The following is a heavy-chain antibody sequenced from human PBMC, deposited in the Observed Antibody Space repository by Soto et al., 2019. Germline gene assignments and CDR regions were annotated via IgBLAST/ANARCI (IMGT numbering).Heavy chain of an antibody. Sequence: ASVKVSCKASGYTFTSYGISWVRQAPGQGLEWMGWIGAYNGNTNYAQKLQGRVTMTTDTSTSTAYMELRSLRSDDTAVYYCARVHSKLRFLEWLLSSAYFDYWGQGTLVTVSS. V-gene: IGHV1-18*01. CDR1: GYTFTSYG. CDR2: IGAYNGNT. J-gene: IGHJ4*02. D-gene: IGHD3-3*01. CDR3: ARVHSKLRFLEWLLSSAYFDY.